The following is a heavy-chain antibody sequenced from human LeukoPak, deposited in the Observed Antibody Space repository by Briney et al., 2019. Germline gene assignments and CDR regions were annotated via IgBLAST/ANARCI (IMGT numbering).Heavy chain of an antibody. CDR2: ISSNGGST. V-gene: IGHV3-64D*06. J-gene: IGHJ4*02. Sequence: GGSLRLSCSASGFTFSSYAMHWVRQAPGKGLEYVSAISSNGGSTYYADSVKGRFTISRDNSKNTLYLQMSSLRAEDTAVYYCVNDGWIQLWLRFDYFDYWGQGTLVTVSS. D-gene: IGHD5-18*01. CDR1: GFTFSSYA. CDR3: VNDGWIQLWLRFDYFDY.